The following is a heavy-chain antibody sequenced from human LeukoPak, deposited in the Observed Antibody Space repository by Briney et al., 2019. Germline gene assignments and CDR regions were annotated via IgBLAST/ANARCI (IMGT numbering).Heavy chain of an antibody. V-gene: IGHV1-8*03. J-gene: IGHJ5*02. CDR3: ARGLYCSGSSCYMGGNWFDP. Sequence: ASVKFSCKAPEYTFTSSDINWVRQASGQGLEWMGWISPYSGDTGYAQKFQGRVTITRNTSISTAYMELSSLRSQDTAVYYCARGLYCSGSSCYMGGNWFDPWGQGTLVTVSS. CDR2: ISPYSGDT. D-gene: IGHD2-2*02. CDR1: EYTFTSSD.